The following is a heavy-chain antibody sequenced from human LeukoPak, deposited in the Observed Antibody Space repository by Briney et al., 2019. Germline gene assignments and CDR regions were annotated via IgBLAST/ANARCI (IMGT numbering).Heavy chain of an antibody. V-gene: IGHV4-59*01. CDR1: GGSFTSYY. J-gene: IGHJ6*03. Sequence: TPAGTLSLTCTVSGGSFTSYYWSWTRQPPGKGLEWIGYIYYSGSTNYNPPLKRRVTISEDTSQNQFSLEQSSVAAADTGVYYCAGGSTVTYYYMDVWGKGTTVTVSS. CDR2: IYYSGST. CDR3: AGGSTVTYYYMDV. D-gene: IGHD4-17*01.